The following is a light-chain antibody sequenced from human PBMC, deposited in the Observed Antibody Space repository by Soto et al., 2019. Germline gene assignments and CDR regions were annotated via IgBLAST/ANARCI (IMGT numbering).Light chain of an antibody. CDR2: AAS. V-gene: IGKV1-8*01. Sequence: AIRMTQSPSSFSASTGDRVTITCRASQGISSYLAWYQQKPGKAPKLLIYAASTLQSGVPSRFSGSGSGTDFTLTISCLRSEDFATYYCQQYYSYPRRTFGQGTKVDIK. J-gene: IGKJ1*01. CDR1: QGISSY. CDR3: QQYYSYPRRT.